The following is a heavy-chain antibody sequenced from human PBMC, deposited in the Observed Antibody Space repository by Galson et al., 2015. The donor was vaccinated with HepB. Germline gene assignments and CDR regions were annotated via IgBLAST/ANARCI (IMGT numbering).Heavy chain of an antibody. Sequence: SLRLSCAASGFTFSSYAMSWVRQAPGKGLEWVSAISGSGGSTYYADSVKGRFTISRDNSKNTLYLQMNSLRAEDTAVYYCAKNDVDTAMVPTETGFDYWGQGTLVTVSS. CDR2: ISGSGGST. D-gene: IGHD5-18*01. CDR3: AKNDVDTAMVPTETGFDY. J-gene: IGHJ4*02. V-gene: IGHV3-23*01. CDR1: GFTFSSYA.